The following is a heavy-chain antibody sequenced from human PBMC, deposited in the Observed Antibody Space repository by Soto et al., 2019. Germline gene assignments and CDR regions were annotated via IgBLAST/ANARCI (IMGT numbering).Heavy chain of an antibody. J-gene: IGHJ4*02. Sequence: GGSLRLSCAASGFTFSSYAMSWVRQAPGKGLEWVSAISGSGGSTYYADSVKGRFTISRDNSKNTLYLQMNSLRAEDTAVYYCAKDREGLRYFDWLLLDYWGQGTLVTVSS. CDR3: AKDREGLRYFDWLLLDY. CDR1: GFTFSSYA. CDR2: ISGSGGST. D-gene: IGHD3-9*01. V-gene: IGHV3-23*01.